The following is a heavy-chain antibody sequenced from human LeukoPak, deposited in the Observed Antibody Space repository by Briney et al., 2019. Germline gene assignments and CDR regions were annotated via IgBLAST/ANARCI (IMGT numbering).Heavy chain of an antibody. CDR3: AASYDMGWLIGY. J-gene: IGHJ4*02. V-gene: IGHV3-7*03. D-gene: IGHD3/OR15-3a*01. CDR2: IKQDGSEK. CDR1: GFTFGDTW. Sequence: GGSLRLSCAASGFTFGDTWMNWVRQVPGQGLEWVANIKQDGSEKFYVASVKGRFTISRDNGKSSLYLQMNSLRAEDTALYYCAASYDMGWLIGYWGQGTLVTVSS.